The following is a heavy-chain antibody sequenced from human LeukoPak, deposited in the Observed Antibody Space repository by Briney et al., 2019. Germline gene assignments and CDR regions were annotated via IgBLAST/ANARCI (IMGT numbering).Heavy chain of an antibody. J-gene: IGHJ4*02. CDR3: PTGYRGYSNYLDFDY. D-gene: IGHD4-11*01. V-gene: IGHV1-2*02. CDR1: GYTFDGYY. Sequence: GPSVKVSCKASGYTFDGYYMHWVRQAPGQGLEWMGWINPNSGGTNYAQKFQGRVTMTRDTSISTAYMELSRLRSDDTAVYYCPTGYRGYSNYLDFDYWPQGTLVTVSS. CDR2: INPNSGGT.